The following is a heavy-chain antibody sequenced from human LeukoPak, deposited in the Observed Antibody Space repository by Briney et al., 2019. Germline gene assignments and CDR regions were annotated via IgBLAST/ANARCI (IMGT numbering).Heavy chain of an antibody. J-gene: IGHJ4*02. D-gene: IGHD3-22*01. V-gene: IGHV3-64*01. CDR1: GFTFSTYA. CDR3: ARSLTYYYDSSGYYYPDLFDY. CDR2: ISSNGGST. Sequence: GGSLRLSCAASGFTFSTYAMHWVRQAPGKGLEYVSAISSNGGSTYYANSVKGRFTISRDKSKNTLYLQMGSLRAEDMAVYYCARSLTYYYDSSGYYYPDLFDYWGQGTLVTVSS.